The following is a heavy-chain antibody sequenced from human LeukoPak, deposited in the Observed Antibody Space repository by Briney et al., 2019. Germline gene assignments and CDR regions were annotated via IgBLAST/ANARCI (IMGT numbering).Heavy chain of an antibody. CDR2: INPSGGST. CDR3: ASDRELTPFDY. J-gene: IGHJ4*02. V-gene: IGHV1-46*01. Sequence: ASVKVSCKASGYTFTSYYIHWVRQAPGQGLEWMGIINPSGGSTNYAQKFQGRVTMTRDTSTSTVYMELSSLRSEDTAVYYCASDRELTPFDYWGQGTLVTVSS. D-gene: IGHD1-26*01. CDR1: GYTFTSYY.